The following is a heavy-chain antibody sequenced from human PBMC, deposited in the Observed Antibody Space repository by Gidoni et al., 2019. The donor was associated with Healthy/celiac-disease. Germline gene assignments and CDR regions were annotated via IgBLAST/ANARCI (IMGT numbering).Heavy chain of an antibody. CDR1: GGSISSGNYY. CDR2: IYYSGST. CDR3: ARETYYDSSGLYYFDY. J-gene: IGHJ4*02. D-gene: IGHD3-22*01. Sequence: QVQLQESGPGLVKPSQTLSLTCTVSGGSISSGNYYWSWIRQPPGKGLEWIGYIYYSGSTHYNPSLKSRVAISVDTSKNQFSLKLSSVTAADTAVYYCARETYYDSSGLYYFDYWGQGTLVTVSS. V-gene: IGHV4-30-4*01.